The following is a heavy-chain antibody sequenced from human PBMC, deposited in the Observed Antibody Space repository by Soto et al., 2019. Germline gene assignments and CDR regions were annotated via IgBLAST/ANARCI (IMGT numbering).Heavy chain of an antibody. V-gene: IGHV1-2*02. D-gene: IGHD2-2*02. CDR2: INPNSGGK. J-gene: IGHJ4*02. CDR1: GYTFTGYY. Sequence: GASVKVSCKASGYTFTGYYMHWVRQAPGQGLEGMGWINPNSGGKNYAQKFQGRVTMTRETSISTAYMELSRLRSDDTAVYYCARARSTPAAAIPGLCYWGQVTMVTVSS. CDR3: ARARSTPAAAIPGLCY.